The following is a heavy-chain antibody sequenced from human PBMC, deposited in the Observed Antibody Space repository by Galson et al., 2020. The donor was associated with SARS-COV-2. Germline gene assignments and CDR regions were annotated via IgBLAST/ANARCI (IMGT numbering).Heavy chain of an antibody. D-gene: IGHD2-2*01. J-gene: IGHJ6*03. V-gene: IGHV4-34*01. Sequence: SETLSLTCAVYGGSFSGYYLSWIRQPPGKGLEWSGEINHSGSTNYNPSLKSRDTKSVDTSKNQFSLKLSSVTAADTAVYYCARGRVIMGYCSSTSCYGVGSYYYYYYMDVWGKGTTVTISS. CDR3: ARGRVIMGYCSSTSCYGVGSYYYYYYMDV. CDR1: GGSFSGYY. CDR2: INHSGST.